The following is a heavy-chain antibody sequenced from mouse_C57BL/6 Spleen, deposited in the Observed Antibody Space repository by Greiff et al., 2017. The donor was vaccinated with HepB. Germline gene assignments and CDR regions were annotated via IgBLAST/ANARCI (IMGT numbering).Heavy chain of an antibody. CDR2: INPNNGGT. D-gene: IGHD1-1*01. Sequence: VQLQQSGPELVKPGASVKISCKASGYTFTDYYMNWVKQSHGKSLEWIGDINPNNGGTSYNQKFKGKATLTVDKSSSTAYMELRSLTSEDSAVYYCARGITTVVAGAMDYWGQGTSVTVSS. CDR1: GYTFTDYY. CDR3: ARGITTVVAGAMDY. J-gene: IGHJ4*01. V-gene: IGHV1-26*01.